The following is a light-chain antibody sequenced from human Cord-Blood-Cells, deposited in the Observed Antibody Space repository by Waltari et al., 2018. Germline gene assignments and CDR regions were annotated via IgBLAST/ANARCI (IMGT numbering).Light chain of an antibody. CDR2: KDS. CDR1: ALPKQY. J-gene: IGLJ3*02. CDR3: QSADSSGTYWV. Sequence: SSDLTQPPSVSVSPGQTARITCSGDALPKQYAYCYQQKPGQAPVLVIYKDSERPSGIPERFSGFSSGTTVTLTISGVQAEDEADYYCQSADSSGTYWVFGGGTKLTVL. V-gene: IGLV3-25*03.